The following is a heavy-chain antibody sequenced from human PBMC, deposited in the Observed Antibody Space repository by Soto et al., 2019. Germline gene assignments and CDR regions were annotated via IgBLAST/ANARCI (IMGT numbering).Heavy chain of an antibody. D-gene: IGHD3-22*01. CDR2: IKQDGSEK. CDR3: AREGYYASSVSAMDV. J-gene: IGHJ6*02. V-gene: IGHV3-7*01. CDR1: GFTFSSYW. Sequence: GGSLRLSCAASGFTFSSYWMSWVRQAPGKGLEWVANIKQDGSEKYYVDAVKGRSTISRDNAKNSLYLQMNSLRAEDTAVYYCAREGYYASSVSAMDVWGQGTTVTVSS.